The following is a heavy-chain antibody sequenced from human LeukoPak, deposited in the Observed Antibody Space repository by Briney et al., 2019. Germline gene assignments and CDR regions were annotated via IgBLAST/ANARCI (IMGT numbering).Heavy chain of an antibody. CDR2: IIPIFGTA. CDR1: GGTFSSYA. J-gene: IGHJ4*02. CDR3: AREGYSSGWFDY. Sequence: SVKVSCKASGGTFSSYAISCVRQAPGQGLEWMGGIIPIFGTANYAQKFQGRVTITADKSTSTAYMELSSLRSEDTAVYYCAREGYSSGWFDYWGQGTLVTVSS. D-gene: IGHD6-19*01. V-gene: IGHV1-69*06.